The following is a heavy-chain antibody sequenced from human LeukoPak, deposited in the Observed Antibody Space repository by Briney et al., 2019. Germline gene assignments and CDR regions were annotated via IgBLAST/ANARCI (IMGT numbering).Heavy chain of an antibody. Sequence: GGSLRLSCAASGFTFGSYWMSWVRQAPGTGLEWVANIKQDGSEEYYVDSVRGRLTISRDNAKNSLYLQMNSLRAEDTAVYYCARVQLGGSWFFDLWGRGTLVTVSS. CDR3: ARVQLGGSWFFDL. D-gene: IGHD5-12*01. CDR2: IKQDGSEE. J-gene: IGHJ2*01. V-gene: IGHV3-7*03. CDR1: GFTFGSYW.